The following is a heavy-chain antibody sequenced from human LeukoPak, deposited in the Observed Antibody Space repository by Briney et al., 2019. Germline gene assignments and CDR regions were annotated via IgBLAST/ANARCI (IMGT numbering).Heavy chain of an antibody. D-gene: IGHD5-18*01. CDR3: ANSGDTAMVFDAFDI. CDR2: ISGSGGST. V-gene: IGHV3-23*01. Sequence: GGSLRLSCAPSGFTFSSYAMSWVRQAPGKELEWVSAISGSGGSTYYADSVKGRFTISRDNSKNTLYLQMNSLRAEDTAVYYCANSGDTAMVFDAFDIWGQGTMVTVSS. CDR1: GFTFSSYA. J-gene: IGHJ3*02.